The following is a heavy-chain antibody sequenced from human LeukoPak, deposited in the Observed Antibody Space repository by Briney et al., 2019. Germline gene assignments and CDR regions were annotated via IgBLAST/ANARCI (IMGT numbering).Heavy chain of an antibody. V-gene: IGHV3-23*01. D-gene: IGHD6-19*01. Sequence: GGSLRLSCAASGFTFSSYGMSWVRQAPGKGLEWVSAISGSGGSTYYADSVKGRFTISRDNAKNSLYLQMNSLRAEDRAVYYCARRSGIAVAGAFDYWGQGTLVTVSS. CDR3: ARRSGIAVAGAFDY. CDR1: GFTFSSYG. CDR2: ISGSGGST. J-gene: IGHJ4*02.